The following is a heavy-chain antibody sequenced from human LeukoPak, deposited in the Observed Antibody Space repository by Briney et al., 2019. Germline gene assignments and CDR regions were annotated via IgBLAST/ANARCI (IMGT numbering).Heavy chain of an antibody. CDR2: ISYDGSNK. CDR3: AKELRGYSYGLRNNWFDP. Sequence: GRSLRLSCAASGFTFSSYGMHWVRQAPGKGLEWVAVISYDGSNKYYADSVKGRFTISRDNSKNTLYLQMNSLRAEDTAAYYCAKELRGYSYGLRNNWFDPWGQGTLVTVSS. J-gene: IGHJ5*02. CDR1: GFTFSSYG. V-gene: IGHV3-30*18. D-gene: IGHD5-18*01.